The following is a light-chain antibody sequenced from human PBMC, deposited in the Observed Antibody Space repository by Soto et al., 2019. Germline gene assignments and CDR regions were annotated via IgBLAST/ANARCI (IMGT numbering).Light chain of an antibody. CDR2: AAS. Sequence: DIVMTQSPLSLPVTPGEPASISCRSSQSLLHSNGYNYLDWYLQKPGQSPQLLIYAASSLQSGVPSRFSGSGSGTDFTLTISSLQPEDFATYYCQQANSFLITFGQGTRLEIK. V-gene: IGKV2-28*01. CDR3: QQANSFLIT. CDR1: QSLLHSNGYNY. J-gene: IGKJ5*01.